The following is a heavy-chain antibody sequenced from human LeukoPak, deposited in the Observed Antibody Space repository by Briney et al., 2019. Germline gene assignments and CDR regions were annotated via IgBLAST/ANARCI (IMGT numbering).Heavy chain of an antibody. D-gene: IGHD4-23*01. CDR2: IYVDGRT. CDR3: ARRGDGGRSFDY. Sequence: GGSLRLSCAASGFTVSTTYMSWVRQAPGKGLEWVSLIYVDGRTYYADSVKGRFTISRDNSKNTLYLQVNSLRAEDTAVYYCARRGDGGRSFDYWGQGTLVTVSS. J-gene: IGHJ4*02. V-gene: IGHV3-53*01. CDR1: GFTVSTTY.